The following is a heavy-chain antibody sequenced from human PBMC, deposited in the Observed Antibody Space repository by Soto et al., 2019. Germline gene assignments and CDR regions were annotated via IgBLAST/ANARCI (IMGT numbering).Heavy chain of an antibody. CDR2: IYYSGST. CDR1: GGSIRTITYY. Sequence: PSETLSLTCTVSGGSIRTITYYWGWIRQPPGKGLEWIGTIYYSGSTYYTPSLKSRVTISVDTSTNQFSLKLNDVTAADTAVYYCARHLYNYGSGSYFDYWGQGTPVTVSS. D-gene: IGHD3-10*01. V-gene: IGHV4-39*01. J-gene: IGHJ4*02. CDR3: ARHLYNYGSGSYFDY.